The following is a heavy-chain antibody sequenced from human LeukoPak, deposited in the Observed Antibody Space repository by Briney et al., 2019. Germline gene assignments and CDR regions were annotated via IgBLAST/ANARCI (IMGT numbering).Heavy chain of an antibody. V-gene: IGHV3-23*01. CDR1: GFTFSSYV. CDR2: SSGGGT. J-gene: IGHJ4*02. D-gene: IGHD1-1*01. CDR3: ATAVTTGTTRYFGY. Sequence: PGGSLRLSCAASGFTFSSYVMSWVRQAPGKGLEWVSTSSGGGTYYADSVKGRFTISRDNSKNTLYLQMNSLRAEDTAVYYCATAVTTGTTRYFGYWGQGTLVTVSS.